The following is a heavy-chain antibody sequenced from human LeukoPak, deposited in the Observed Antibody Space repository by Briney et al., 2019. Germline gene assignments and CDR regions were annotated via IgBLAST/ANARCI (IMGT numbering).Heavy chain of an antibody. J-gene: IGHJ4*02. CDR1: GFTFNNYA. CDR2: IGFGDDSA. Sequence: GGSLRLSCAASGFTFNNYAMSWVRQAPGKGLEWVSTIGFGDDSAYYADSVKGRFTISRDNSKNTLYLQMNYLRAEDTAVYYCAKVLRWDSSGGIDYWGQGTLVTVSS. CDR3: AKVLRWDSSGGIDY. V-gene: IGHV3-23*01. D-gene: IGHD3-22*01.